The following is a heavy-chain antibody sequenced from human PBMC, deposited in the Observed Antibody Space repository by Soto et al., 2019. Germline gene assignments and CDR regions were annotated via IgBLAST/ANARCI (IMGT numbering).Heavy chain of an antibody. D-gene: IGHD2-2*02. CDR2: INAGNGNT. V-gene: IGHV1-3*01. J-gene: IGHJ5*02. CDR3: ACRGPVIPNWLDP. Sequence: ASVKVSCKASGYTFTSYAIHWVRQAPGQRLERMGWINAGNGNTKYSQKFQGRVTITRDTSASTAYMELSSLRSEDTAVYYCACRGPVIPNWLDPWVQGTLVTVSS. CDR1: GYTFTSYA.